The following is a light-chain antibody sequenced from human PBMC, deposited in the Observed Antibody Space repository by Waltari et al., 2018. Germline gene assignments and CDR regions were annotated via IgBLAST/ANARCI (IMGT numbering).Light chain of an antibody. Sequence: QSALTQPASVSGSPGQSITIPCPGTSSDVGGYKYFPWYQPHPGKAPKPMIYPVSNRPSGVSNRFSGSKSGNTASLTISGLQAEDEADYYCISDTSSRTWVFGGGTKVTVL. J-gene: IGLJ3*02. V-gene: IGLV2-14*01. CDR1: SSDVGGYKY. CDR3: ISDTSSRTWV. CDR2: PVS.